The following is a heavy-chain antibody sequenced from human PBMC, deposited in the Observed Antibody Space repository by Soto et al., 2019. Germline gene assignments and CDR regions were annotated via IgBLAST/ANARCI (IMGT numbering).Heavy chain of an antibody. CDR1: GFTFSSYA. CDR3: AKDRAEWGSYDY. J-gene: IGHJ4*02. D-gene: IGHD7-27*01. CDR2: ISGSGGST. V-gene: IGHV3-23*01. Sequence: QPGGSLRLSCAASGFTFSSYAMSWVRQAPGKGLKWVSTISGSGGSTYYAESVKGRFTISRDNSKNTLYLQMNSLRAEDTAVYYCAKDRAEWGSYDYWGQGILVTVSS.